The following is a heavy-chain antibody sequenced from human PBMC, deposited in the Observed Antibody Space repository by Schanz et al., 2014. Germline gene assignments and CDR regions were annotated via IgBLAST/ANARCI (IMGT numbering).Heavy chain of an antibody. V-gene: IGHV1-2*06. CDR1: GDTFTVYA. D-gene: IGHD3-9*01. CDR2: INPNSGAT. J-gene: IGHJ4*02. Sequence: QVQLVQSGAEVKKPGASVKVSCKASGDTFTVYAMHWVRQAPGQGLEWMGRINPNSGATNYAQKFQGRVTMTRDTSISTAYMELTRLKSDDTAVYYCARDPPHILTGYYGFDFWGQGTLVTVSS. CDR3: ARDPPHILTGYYGFDF.